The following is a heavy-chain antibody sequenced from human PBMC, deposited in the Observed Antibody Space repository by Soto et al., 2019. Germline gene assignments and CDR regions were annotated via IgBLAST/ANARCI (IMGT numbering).Heavy chain of an antibody. CDR3: ASLVPTGHQFDY. CDR1: GGSISRGGYY. J-gene: IGHJ4*02. V-gene: IGHV4-31*03. D-gene: IGHD3-10*01. Sequence: QVQLQESGPGLVKPSQTLSLTCTVSGGSISRGGYYWSWIRQHPGKGLEWFGYIYYSGSTDYNPSLKSRVTILVDTSKNQFSLKLSSVTAADTAVYYCASLVPTGHQFDYWGQGTLVTVSS. CDR2: IYYSGST.